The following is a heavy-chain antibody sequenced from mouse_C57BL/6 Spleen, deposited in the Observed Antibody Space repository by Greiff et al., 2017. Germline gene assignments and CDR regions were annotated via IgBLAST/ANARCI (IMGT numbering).Heavy chain of an antibody. D-gene: IGHD3-2*02. J-gene: IGHJ3*01. CDR3: ARPGTAQAWFAY. Sequence: QVQLQQPGAELVMPGASVKLSCKASGYTFTSYWMHWVKQRPGQGLEWIGEIDPSDSYTKYNQKFKGKSTLTVDKSSSTAYMQLSSLTSEDSAVYYCARPGTAQAWFAYWGQGTLVTVSA. CDR1: GYTFTSYW. CDR2: IDPSDSYT. V-gene: IGHV1-69*01.